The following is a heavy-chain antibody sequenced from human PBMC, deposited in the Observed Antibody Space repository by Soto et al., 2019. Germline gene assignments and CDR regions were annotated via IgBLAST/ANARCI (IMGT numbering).Heavy chain of an antibody. V-gene: IGHV3-73*01. CDR2: IRSKGHNYAT. D-gene: IGHD3-16*01. J-gene: IGHJ5*02. Sequence: VGSLRLSCAASGFAFSGSAMYWVRQASGKGPEWVGRIRSKGHNYATEYAASVKGRFTISRDDSKNTAYLQMNSLQTEDTAVYYCTRDLFSYDSSGILWFDPWGQGTLLTVSS. CDR1: GFAFSGSA. CDR3: TRDLFSYDSSGILWFDP.